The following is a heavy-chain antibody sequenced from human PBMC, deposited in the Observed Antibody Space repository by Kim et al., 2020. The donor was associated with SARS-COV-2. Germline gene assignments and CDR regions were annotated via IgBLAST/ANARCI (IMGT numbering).Heavy chain of an antibody. J-gene: IGHJ4*02. V-gene: IGHV3-30*02. CDR3: GKAEQWLHPFLDY. Sequence: AESVKGRFTIARDNSKNTLYLQMNSLRAEATAVYYCGKAEQWLHPFLDYWGQGTLVTVSS. D-gene: IGHD5-12*01.